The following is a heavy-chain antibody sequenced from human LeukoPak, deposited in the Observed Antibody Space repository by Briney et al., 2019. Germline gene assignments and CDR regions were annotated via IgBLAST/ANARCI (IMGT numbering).Heavy chain of an antibody. Sequence: SQTLSLTCTVSGGSISSYYWSWIRQPPGKGLEWIGYSYYGGSTTCNPSLKSRVTISLDTSKNQFSLRLTSVTAADTAVYYCARNGGGYSYEAWGQGILVTVSS. CDR2: SYYGGST. D-gene: IGHD5-18*01. J-gene: IGHJ4*02. V-gene: IGHV4-59*08. CDR3: ARNGGGYSYEA. CDR1: GGSISSYY.